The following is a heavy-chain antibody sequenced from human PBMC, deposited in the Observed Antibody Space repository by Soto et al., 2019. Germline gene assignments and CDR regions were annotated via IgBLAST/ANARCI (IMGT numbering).Heavy chain of an antibody. CDR3: VRDGWYGIQAHY. CDR1: GFTFSSHG. J-gene: IGHJ4*02. Sequence: QVQLVESGGGVVQPGRSLRLSCAASGFTFSSHGMHWVRQAPGKGLEWVAVIWYDGSNKYYADSVKGRFTISRDDSKNMVYLQTTRLISEDTAVYYCVRDGWYGIQAHYWGQGPLVTASS. V-gene: IGHV3-33*01. D-gene: IGHD5-18*01. CDR2: IWYDGSNK.